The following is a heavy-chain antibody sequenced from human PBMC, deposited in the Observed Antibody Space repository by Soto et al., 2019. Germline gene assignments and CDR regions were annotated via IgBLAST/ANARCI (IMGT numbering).Heavy chain of an antibody. CDR2: INPNSGGT. D-gene: IGHD6-19*01. V-gene: IGHV1-2*04. J-gene: IGHJ4*02. CDR1: GYTFTGYY. Sequence: ASVKVSCKASGYTFTGYYMHWVRQAPGQGLEWMGWINPNSGGTNYAQKFQGWVTVTRDTSISTAYMELSRLRSDDTAVYYCARGSRIAVAPDYWGQGTLVTVSS. CDR3: ARGSRIAVAPDY.